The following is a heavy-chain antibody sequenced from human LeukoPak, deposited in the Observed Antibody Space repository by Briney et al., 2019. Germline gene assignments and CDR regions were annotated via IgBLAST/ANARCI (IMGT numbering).Heavy chain of an antibody. D-gene: IGHD7-27*01. V-gene: IGHV3-48*02. CDR2: ISSSSSTI. CDR3: ARDRLGISDAFDI. J-gene: IGHJ3*02. Sequence: HPGGSLRLSCAASGFSFSSYSMNWVRQAPGKGLEWISYISSSSSTIYYADSVKGRSTISRDNAKNSLYLQINSLRDEDTAVYYCARDRLGISDAFDIWGQGTMVTVSS. CDR1: GFSFSSYS.